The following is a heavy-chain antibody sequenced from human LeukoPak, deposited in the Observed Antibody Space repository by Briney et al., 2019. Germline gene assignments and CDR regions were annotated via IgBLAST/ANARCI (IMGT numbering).Heavy chain of an antibody. V-gene: IGHV1-2*02. D-gene: IGHD2-15*01. J-gene: IGHJ3*02. CDR1: GYTFTSYY. CDR2: INPNSGGT. CDR3: AKDGWLEDLVMLLRAHEAFDM. Sequence: ASVKVSCKASGYTFTSYYVHWVRQAPGQGLQWVGWINPNSGGTNYAQNFQGRVTMTRDTSINTAYMELSRLRSDDTAVYYWAKDGWLEDLVMLLRAHEAFDMWGQGTMVTVSS.